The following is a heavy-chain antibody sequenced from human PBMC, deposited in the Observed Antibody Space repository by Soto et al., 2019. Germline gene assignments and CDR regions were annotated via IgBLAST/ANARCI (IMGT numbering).Heavy chain of an antibody. J-gene: IGHJ4*02. V-gene: IGHV4-34*01. CDR1: GGSFSGYY. D-gene: IGHD3-22*01. Sequence: QVQLHQWGAGLLKPSETLSLTCTFYGGSFSGYYWSWIRQFPGKGLEWIGEVTHTGATNYNPSLKSRVTISVDRSKNQFSLKLTSVTAADTAVFYCARASFYFDSSGHGPFRYFDYWGQGTLVTVSS. CDR2: VTHTGAT. CDR3: ARASFYFDSSGHGPFRYFDY.